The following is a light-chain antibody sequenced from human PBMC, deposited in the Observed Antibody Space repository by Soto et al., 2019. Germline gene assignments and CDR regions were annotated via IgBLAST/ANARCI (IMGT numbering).Light chain of an antibody. CDR2: SNY. CDR1: SSNIGSKT. V-gene: IGLV1-44*01. Sequence: QSALTQPPSASGTPGQRVTISCSGSSSNIGSKTVNWYQQLPGTAPKLLIYSNYQRPSGVPDRFSGSKSGTSASLAISGLQSEDEADYYCSAWDASLDGYVFGTGTKVTGL. J-gene: IGLJ1*01. CDR3: SAWDASLDGYV.